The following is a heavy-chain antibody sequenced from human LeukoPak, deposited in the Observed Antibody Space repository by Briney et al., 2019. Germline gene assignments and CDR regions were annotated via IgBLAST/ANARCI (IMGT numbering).Heavy chain of an antibody. CDR1: GFTFSDYY. CDR3: TTDGLLWFGEIFDY. Sequence: GGSLRLSCAASGFTFSDYYMSWVRQAPGKGLEWVGRIKSKTDGGTTDYAAPVKGRFTISRDDSKNTLYLQMNSLKTEDTAVYYCTTDGLLWFGEIFDYWGQGTLVTVSS. CDR2: IKSKTDGGTT. D-gene: IGHD3-10*01. J-gene: IGHJ4*02. V-gene: IGHV3-15*01.